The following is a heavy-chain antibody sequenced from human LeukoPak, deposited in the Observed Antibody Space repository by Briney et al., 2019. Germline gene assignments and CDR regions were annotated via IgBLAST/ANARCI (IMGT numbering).Heavy chain of an antibody. V-gene: IGHV4-61*02. J-gene: IGHJ6*02. CDR3: ARDHRYYYDSSGNYGMDV. CDR1: GCSISSGSYY. CDR2: IYTSGST. D-gene: IGHD3-22*01. Sequence: SETLSLTCTASGCSISSGSYYWIWMRQPTGKGLEWIGRIYTSGSTNYNPSLKSRITISVDTSKNQFSLKLSSVTAEDTAVYYCARDHRYYYDSSGNYGMDVWGQGTTVTVSS.